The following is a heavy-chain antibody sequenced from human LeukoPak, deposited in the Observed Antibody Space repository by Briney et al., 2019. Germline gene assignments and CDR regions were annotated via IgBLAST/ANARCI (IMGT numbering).Heavy chain of an antibody. D-gene: IGHD6-13*01. CDR2: IYYSGST. CDR1: GGSISSYY. J-gene: IGHJ6*02. Sequence: PSETLSLTCTVSGGSISSYYWSWIRQPPGKGLEWIGCIYYSGSTNYNPSLKSRVTISVDTSKNQFSLKLSSVTAADTAVYYCARDSPIAAAGPYYYYGMDVWGQGTTVTVSS. CDR3: ARDSPIAAAGPYYYYGMDV. V-gene: IGHV4-59*01.